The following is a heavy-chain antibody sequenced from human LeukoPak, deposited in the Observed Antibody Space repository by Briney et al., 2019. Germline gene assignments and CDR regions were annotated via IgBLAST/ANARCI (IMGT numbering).Heavy chain of an antibody. Sequence: PGGSLRLSCASSGFTFSSYGMHWVRQAPGKGLEWVTFIRYDGSNKYYADSVKGRFTISRDNSKNTLYLQMNSLRPEDTAVYYCARGGIVVVPPDISHHDAFDIWGQGTMVTVSS. CDR2: IRYDGSNK. CDR1: GFTFSSYG. J-gene: IGHJ3*02. D-gene: IGHD2-2*01. CDR3: ARGGIVVVPPDISHHDAFDI. V-gene: IGHV3-30*02.